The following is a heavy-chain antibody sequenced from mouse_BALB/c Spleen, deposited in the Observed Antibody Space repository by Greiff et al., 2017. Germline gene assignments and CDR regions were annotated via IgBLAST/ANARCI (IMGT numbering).Heavy chain of an antibody. V-gene: IGHV1-80*01. CDR3: ARWGGNYDAWFAY. D-gene: IGHD2-1*01. CDR1: GYAFSSYW. CDR2: IYPGDGDT. J-gene: IGHJ3*01. Sequence: QVQLQQSGAELVRPGSSVKISCKASGYAFSSYWMNWVKQRPGQGLEWNGQIYPGDGDTNYNGKFKGKATLTADKSSSTAYMQLSSLTSEDSAVYFCARWGGNYDAWFAYWGQGTLVTVSA.